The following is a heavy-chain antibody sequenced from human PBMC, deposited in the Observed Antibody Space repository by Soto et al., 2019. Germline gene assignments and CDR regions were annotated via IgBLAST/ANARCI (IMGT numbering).Heavy chain of an antibody. Sequence: GGSLSLSCAASGFTFTDYGMHWVRQAPGKGLEWVAVISCDGSNKNYADSVKGRFTISRDNSKNPLYLQMNSLRAEDTFFFFCAKDTYYHDSSGYYVFDYWGQGTLVTVSS. CDR2: ISCDGSNK. CDR1: GFTFTDYG. CDR3: AKDTYYHDSSGYYVFDY. V-gene: IGHV3-30*18. J-gene: IGHJ4*02. D-gene: IGHD3-22*01.